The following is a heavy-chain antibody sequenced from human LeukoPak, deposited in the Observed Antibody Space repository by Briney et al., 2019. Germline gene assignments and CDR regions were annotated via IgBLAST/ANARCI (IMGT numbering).Heavy chain of an antibody. D-gene: IGHD3-3*01. CDR1: GGSISSGSYY. Sequence: SETLSLTCTVSGGSISSGSYYWSWIRQPAGKGLEWIGRIYTSGSTNYNPSLKSRVTISVDTFKNQFSLKLSSVTAADTAVYYCARVPLYDFWSGYLPPYYYMDVWGKGTTVTVSS. CDR2: IYTSGST. V-gene: IGHV4-61*02. J-gene: IGHJ6*03. CDR3: ARVPLYDFWSGYLPPYYYMDV.